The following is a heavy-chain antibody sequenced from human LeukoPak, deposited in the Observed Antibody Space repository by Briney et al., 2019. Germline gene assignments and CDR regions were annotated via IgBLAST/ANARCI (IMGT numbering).Heavy chain of an antibody. CDR3: ARDGMVRGVILPLGFDP. J-gene: IGHJ5*02. CDR2: IIPIFGTA. Sequence: SVKASCKASGGTFISYAISWVRQAPGQGLEWMGRIIPIFGTANYAQKFQGRVTITTDESTSTAYMELSSLRSEDTAVYYCARDGMVRGVILPLGFDPWGQGTLVTVSS. D-gene: IGHD3-10*01. V-gene: IGHV1-69*05. CDR1: GGTFISYA.